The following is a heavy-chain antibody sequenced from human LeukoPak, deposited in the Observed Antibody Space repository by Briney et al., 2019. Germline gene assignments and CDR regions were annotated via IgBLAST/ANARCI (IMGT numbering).Heavy chain of an antibody. CDR1: GFTFSSYG. V-gene: IGHV3-30*18. CDR2: ISYDGSNK. J-gene: IGHJ6*03. CDR3: AKDGAAGYYMDV. Sequence: GGSLRLSCAASGFTFSSYGMHWVRQAPGKGLEWVAVISYDGSNKYYADSVKGRFTISRDNSKNTLYLQMNSLRAEDTAVYYCAKDGAAGYYMDVWGKGTTVTVSS. D-gene: IGHD6-25*01.